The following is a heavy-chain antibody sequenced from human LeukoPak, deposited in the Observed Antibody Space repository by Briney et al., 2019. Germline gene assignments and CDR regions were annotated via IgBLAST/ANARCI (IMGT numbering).Heavy chain of an antibody. CDR3: ARDFERGPYY. CDR1: GFTFDXXX. CDR2: INWNGGST. V-gene: IGHV3-20*04. J-gene: IGHJ4*02. Sequence: GGSLRLSCAASGFTFDXXXXXXXXXXXXXXXEWVSGINWNGGSTGXAXSXXGRFXIXRDNAKNSLYLQMNSLRAEDTALYYCARDFERGPYYWGQGTLVTVSS.